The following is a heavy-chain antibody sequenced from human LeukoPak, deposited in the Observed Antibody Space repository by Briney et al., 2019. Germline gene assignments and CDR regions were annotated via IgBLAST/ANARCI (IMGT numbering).Heavy chain of an antibody. J-gene: IGHJ4*02. CDR1: GFTFSSYG. CDR2: ISYDGSNK. V-gene: IGHV3-30*18. CDR3: AKSSYTTIFASFDY. Sequence: PGGSLRLSCAASGFTFSSYGMHWVRQAAGKGLEWVAVISYDGSNKYYADSVKGRFTISRDNSKNTLYLQMDSLRPEDTAVYYCAKSSYTTIFASFDYWGQGTLVTVSS. D-gene: IGHD2-2*02.